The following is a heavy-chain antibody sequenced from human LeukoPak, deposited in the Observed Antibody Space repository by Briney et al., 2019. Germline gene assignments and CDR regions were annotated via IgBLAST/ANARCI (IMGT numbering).Heavy chain of an antibody. CDR2: IWYDGSNK. D-gene: IGHD6-25*01. J-gene: IGHJ4*02. CDR1: GFTFSSYG. CDR3: ARDSAAYYFDY. V-gene: IGHV3-33*01. Sequence: SGGSLRLSCAASGFTFSSYGMHWVRQAPGKGLEWVAVIWYDGSNKYFADSVKGRFTISRDNSKNTLYLQMNSLRAEDTAVYYCARDSAAYYFDYWGQGTLVTVSS.